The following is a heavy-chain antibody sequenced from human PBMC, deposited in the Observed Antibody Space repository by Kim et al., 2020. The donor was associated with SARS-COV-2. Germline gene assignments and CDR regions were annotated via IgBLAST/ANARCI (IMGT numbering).Heavy chain of an antibody. J-gene: IGHJ2*01. CDR1: GFTFSSYA. D-gene: IGHD6-19*01. CDR3: AKNSGTGIAVAGSYWYFDL. CDR2: ISGSGGST. V-gene: IGHV3-23*01. Sequence: GGSLRLSCAASGFTFSSYAMSWVRQAPGKGLEWVSAISGSGGSTYYADSVKGRFTISRDNSKNTPYLQMNSQRAEDTAVYYCAKNSGTGIAVAGSYWYFDLWGRGTRVTVSS.